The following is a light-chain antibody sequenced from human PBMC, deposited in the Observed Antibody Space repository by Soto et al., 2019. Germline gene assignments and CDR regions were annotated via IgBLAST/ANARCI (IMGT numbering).Light chain of an antibody. CDR1: QSVSIY. V-gene: IGKV3-15*01. CDR3: QQYHDWPRT. Sequence: EMVMTQSPATPSVSPGDRATLLCRASQSVSIYVAWYQQKPGLAPRLLIYDASTRATGNPARFSGSGSGTEFSLTIRSLQSEDFAVYYCQQYHDWPRTFGQGTKVDIK. J-gene: IGKJ1*01. CDR2: DAS.